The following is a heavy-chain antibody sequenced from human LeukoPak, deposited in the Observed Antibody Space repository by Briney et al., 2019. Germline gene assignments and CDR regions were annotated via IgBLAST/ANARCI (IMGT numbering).Heavy chain of an antibody. CDR1: GFTFSDYY. D-gene: IGHD3-10*01. V-gene: IGHV3-11*01. Sequence: GGSLGLSCAASGFTFSDYYMSWIRQAPGKGLEWVSYISSSGSTIYYADSVKGRFTISRDNAKNSLYLQMNSLRAEDTAVYYCARDSARSTMVRGVIGNGMDVWGQGTTVTVSS. J-gene: IGHJ6*02. CDR3: ARDSARSTMVRGVIGNGMDV. CDR2: ISSSGSTI.